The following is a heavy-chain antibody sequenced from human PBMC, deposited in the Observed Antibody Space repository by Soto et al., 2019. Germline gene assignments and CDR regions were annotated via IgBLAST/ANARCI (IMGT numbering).Heavy chain of an antibody. CDR2: ISAYNGNT. Sequence: ASVKVSCKASGYTFTSYGISWVRQAPGRGLEWMGWISAYNGNTNYAQKLQGRVTMTTDTSTSTAYMELRSLRSDDTAVYYCARDLATYYSDSSVYYPFCYWVQVTIVTVSS. CDR3: ARDLATYYSDSSVYYPFCY. CDR1: GYTFTSYG. D-gene: IGHD3-22*01. V-gene: IGHV1-18*04. J-gene: IGHJ4*02.